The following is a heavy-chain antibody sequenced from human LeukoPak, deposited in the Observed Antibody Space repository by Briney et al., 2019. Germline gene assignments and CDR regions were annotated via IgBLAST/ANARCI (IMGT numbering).Heavy chain of an antibody. V-gene: IGHV3-74*01. Sequence: PGGSLRLSCAPSGFTFSSYWMHWVRQAPGKGLVWVSRINSDGSSTSYADSVKGRFTISRDHDKNTLYLQMSSLRAEETAVYYCAKNNRRYCSGGSCALFDYWGQGTLVTVSS. CDR2: INSDGSST. D-gene: IGHD2-15*01. CDR1: GFTFSSYW. CDR3: AKNNRRYCSGGSCALFDY. J-gene: IGHJ4*02.